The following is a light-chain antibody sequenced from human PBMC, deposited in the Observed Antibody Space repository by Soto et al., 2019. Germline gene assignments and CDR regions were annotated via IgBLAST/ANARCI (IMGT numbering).Light chain of an antibody. CDR3: QQRSNWPQLT. Sequence: IVLTQSPATLSLAPGERATLSCRASQSVSSYLAWYQQKPGQAPRLLIYDASNRATGIHARFSGSRSGTDFILTISSLEPEDFAVYYCQQRSNWPQLTFGGGTKVEIK. V-gene: IGKV3-11*01. J-gene: IGKJ4*01. CDR1: QSVSSY. CDR2: DAS.